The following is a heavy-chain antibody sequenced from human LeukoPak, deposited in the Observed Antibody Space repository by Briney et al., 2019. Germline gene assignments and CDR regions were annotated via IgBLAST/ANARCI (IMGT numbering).Heavy chain of an antibody. J-gene: IGHJ4*02. CDR3: ARGASSWDY. CDR1: RFTFSNCW. Sequence: GGSLRLSCAASRFTFSNCWMSWVRQAPGKGLEWVANIKPDGSEKYYVDSVKGRFTVSRDNAKNSLYLQMNSLRAEDTAVYYCARGASSWDYWGQGTLVTVSS. D-gene: IGHD6-13*01. V-gene: IGHV3-7*04. CDR2: IKPDGSEK.